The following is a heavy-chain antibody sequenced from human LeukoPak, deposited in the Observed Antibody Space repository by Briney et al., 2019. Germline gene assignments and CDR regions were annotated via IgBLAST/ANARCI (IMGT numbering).Heavy chain of an antibody. CDR1: GFTFSSYW. Sequence: GSLRLSCTASGFTFSSYWMNWVRQAPGKGLEWVANIKQDGSEKYYVDSVKGRFTISRDNAKKSLYLQMNSLRAEDTAVYYCVKDYNWNIFHYWGQGTLVTVSS. CDR3: VKDYNWNIFHY. D-gene: IGHD1/OR15-1a*01. CDR2: IKQDGSEK. V-gene: IGHV3-7*01. J-gene: IGHJ4*02.